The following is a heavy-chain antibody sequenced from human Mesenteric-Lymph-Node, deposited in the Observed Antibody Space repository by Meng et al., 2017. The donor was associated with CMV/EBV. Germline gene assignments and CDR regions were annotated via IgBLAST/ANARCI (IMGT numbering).Heavy chain of an antibody. CDR2: INPNSGGT. Sequence: SCKASGYTFTGYYMHWVRQAPGQGLEWMGRINPNSGGTNYAQKFQGRVTMTRDTSTSTAYMELSRLRSDDTAVYYCARDANWGAFDYWGQGTLVTVSS. D-gene: IGHD7-27*01. CDR3: ARDANWGAFDY. V-gene: IGHV1-2*06. J-gene: IGHJ4*02. CDR1: GYTFTGYY.